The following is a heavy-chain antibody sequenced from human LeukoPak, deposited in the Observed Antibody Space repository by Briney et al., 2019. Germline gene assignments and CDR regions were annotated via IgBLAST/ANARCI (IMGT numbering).Heavy chain of an antibody. V-gene: IGHV3-73*01. CDR1: GFTFSGSA. J-gene: IGHJ4*02. CDR3: TRHAASGVSVGATTIDY. Sequence: GGSLRLSCAASGFTFSGSAMHWVRQASGKGLEWVGRIRSKANSYATAYAASVKGRFTISRDDSKNTAYLQMNSLKTEDTAVYYCTRHAASGVSVGATTIDYWGQGTLVTVSS. CDR2: IRSKANSYAT. D-gene: IGHD1-26*01.